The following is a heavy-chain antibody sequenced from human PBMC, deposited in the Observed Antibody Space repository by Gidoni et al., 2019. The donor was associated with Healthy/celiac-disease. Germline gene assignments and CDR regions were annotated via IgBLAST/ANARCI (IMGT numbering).Heavy chain of an antibody. CDR2: ISGSGGST. J-gene: IGHJ3*02. V-gene: IGHV3-23*01. Sequence: EVQLLESGGGLVQPGGSLRLSCAASGFTFSSYAMSWVRQAPGKGLEWVSAISGSGGSTYYADSVKGRFTISRDNSKNTLYLQMNSLRAEDTAVYYCAKDRIAASRHLAGGGDAFDIWGQGTMVTVSS. CDR1: GFTFSSYA. D-gene: IGHD6-13*01. CDR3: AKDRIAASRHLAGGGDAFDI.